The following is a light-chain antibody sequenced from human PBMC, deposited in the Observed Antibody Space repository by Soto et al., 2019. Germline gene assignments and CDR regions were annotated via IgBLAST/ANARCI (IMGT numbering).Light chain of an antibody. CDR1: QGISNY. Sequence: IQMTQSPSSLSASVGDRVTITCRASQGISNYLAWYQLKPGKVPNLLIYAASTLQSGVPSRFSGSGSGTDFTLTISSLQPEDVATYYCQKYNSAPLWAFGQGTKVDI. V-gene: IGKV1-27*01. CDR3: QKYNSAPLWA. J-gene: IGKJ1*01. CDR2: AAS.